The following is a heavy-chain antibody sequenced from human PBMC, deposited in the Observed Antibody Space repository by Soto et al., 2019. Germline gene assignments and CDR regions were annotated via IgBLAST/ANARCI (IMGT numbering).Heavy chain of an antibody. CDR1: GFSLSNCG. V-gene: IGHV3-30*18. D-gene: IGHD6-19*01. J-gene: IGHJ5*02. CDR2: ISYEGSQE. Sequence: QVQLVESGGGVVQPGRSLILSCAASGFSLSNCGMHWVRQAPGKGLEWVAMISYEGSQEHFIDSVKGRFTISRDNSKNTLYLQMNSLRPEDTAVYYCAKDLYSSGWYNYFDPWGQGTLVTVSS. CDR3: AKDLYSSGWYNYFDP.